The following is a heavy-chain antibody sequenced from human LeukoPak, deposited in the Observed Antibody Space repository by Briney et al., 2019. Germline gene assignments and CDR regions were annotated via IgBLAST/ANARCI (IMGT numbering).Heavy chain of an antibody. CDR2: IIPILGIA. CDR3: ARLYYYDSSGSLPIDY. CDR1: GGTFSSYT. V-gene: IGHV1-69*02. Sequence: SVKVFCKASGGTFSSYTISWVRQAPGQGLEWMGRIIPILGIANYAQKFQGRVTITADKSTSTAYMELSSLRSEDTAVYYCARLYYYDSSGSLPIDYWGQGTLVTVSS. D-gene: IGHD3-22*01. J-gene: IGHJ4*02.